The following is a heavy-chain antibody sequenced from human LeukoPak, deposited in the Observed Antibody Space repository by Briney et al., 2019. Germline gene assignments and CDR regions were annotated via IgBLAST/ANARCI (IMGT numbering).Heavy chain of an antibody. CDR3: AKVRYSYGQSSYFDY. CDR2: INPNNGGT. D-gene: IGHD5-18*01. CDR1: GYTFTDYY. Sequence: ASVKCSCKASGYTFTDYYIHWVRQAPGQGLEWMGWINPNNGGTNYAQKFQGRITMTRDTSISTAYMELSRLRSDDTAVYYCAKVRYSYGQSSYFDYWGQGTLVTVSS. V-gene: IGHV1-2*02. J-gene: IGHJ4*02.